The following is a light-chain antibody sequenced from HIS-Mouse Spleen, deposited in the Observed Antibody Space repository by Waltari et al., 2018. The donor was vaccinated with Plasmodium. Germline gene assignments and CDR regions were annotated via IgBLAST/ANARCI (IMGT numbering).Light chain of an antibody. J-gene: IGKJ2*01. CDR2: LGS. CDR3: MQALQTPYT. Sequence: DIVMTQSPLSLPVTPGEPASLSSSSRQRLLHSNGYNYLDWYLQKPGQSPQLLIYLGSNRASGVPDRFSGSGSGTDFTLKISRVEAEDVGVYYCMQALQTPYTFGQGTKLEIK. V-gene: IGKV2-28*01. CDR1: QRLLHSNGYNY.